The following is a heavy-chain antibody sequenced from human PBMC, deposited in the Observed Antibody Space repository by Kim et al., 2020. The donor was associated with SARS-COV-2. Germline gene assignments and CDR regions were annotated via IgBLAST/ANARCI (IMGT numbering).Heavy chain of an antibody. CDR3: ARDIGYYYGSGSSDAFDI. Sequence: KGRFNISRDNAKNSLYLQMNSLRAEDTAVYYCARDIGYYYGSGSSDAFDIWGQGTMVTVSS. V-gene: IGHV3-11*05. D-gene: IGHD3-10*01. J-gene: IGHJ3*02.